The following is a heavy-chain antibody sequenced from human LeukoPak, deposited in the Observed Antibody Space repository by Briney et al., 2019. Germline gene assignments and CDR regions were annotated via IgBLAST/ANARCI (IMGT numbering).Heavy chain of an antibody. D-gene: IGHD3-16*02. J-gene: IGHJ5*02. CDR2: IYYTGNT. Sequence: SETLSLTCTVSGGSISSYYWSWIRQPPGRGLEWIGYIYYTGNTNYNPSLKSRVTISVDTSKNQFSLKLSSVTAADTAMYYCARLYNHNWFDPWGQGTLVIVSS. V-gene: IGHV4-59*01. CDR3: ARLYNHNWFDP. CDR1: GGSISSYY.